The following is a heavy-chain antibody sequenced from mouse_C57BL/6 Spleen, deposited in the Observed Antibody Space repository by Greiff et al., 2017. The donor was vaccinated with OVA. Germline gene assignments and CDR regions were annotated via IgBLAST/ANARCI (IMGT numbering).Heavy chain of an antibody. J-gene: IGHJ2*01. CDR2: ISDGGSYT. Sequence: EVMLVESGGGLVKPGGSLKLSCAASGFTFSSYAMSWVRQTPEKRLEWVATISDGGSYTYYPDNVKGRFTISRYNAKNNLYLQMSHLKSEDTAMYYCARDRGSSGPFDYWGQGTTLTVSS. V-gene: IGHV5-4*01. CDR1: GFTFSSYA. CDR3: ARDRGSSGPFDY. D-gene: IGHD3-2*02.